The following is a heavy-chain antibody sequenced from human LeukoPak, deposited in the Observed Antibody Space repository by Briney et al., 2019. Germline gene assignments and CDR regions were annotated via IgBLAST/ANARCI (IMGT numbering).Heavy chain of an antibody. V-gene: IGHV4-34*01. J-gene: IGHJ5*02. CDR1: GGSISSYY. D-gene: IGHD3-10*01. CDR3: ARHWGTHYYGSGSTLLNWFDP. CDR2: INHSGGT. Sequence: SETLSLTCTVSGGSISSYYWSWIRQPPGKGLEWIGEINHSGGTNYNPSLKSRVIISVDTSKNQFSLKLSSVTAADTAVYYCARHWGTHYYGSGSTLLNWFDPWGQGTLVTVSS.